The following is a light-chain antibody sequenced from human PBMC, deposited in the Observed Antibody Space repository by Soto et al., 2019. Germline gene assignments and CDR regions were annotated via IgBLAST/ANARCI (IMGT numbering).Light chain of an antibody. J-gene: IGKJ5*01. V-gene: IGKV3-20*01. CDR1: QSVSSSY. CDR3: QQYGSSPIT. CDR2: GAS. Sequence: EIVLTQSPGTLSLSPGERATLSCRASQSVSSSYLAWYQQKPGQAPRLLIYGASSRATGTPDRFSGSGSGTDFTLTISRLEPDDFAVYYCQQYGSSPITFGQGTQLEIK.